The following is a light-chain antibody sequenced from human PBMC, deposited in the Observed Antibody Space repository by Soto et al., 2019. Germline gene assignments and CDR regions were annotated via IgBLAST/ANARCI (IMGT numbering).Light chain of an antibody. J-gene: IGLJ2*01. Sequence: QSVLTQPASVSGSPGQSVTLSCTGTTSDIGNTYNYVSWYQHHPGKAPKLIISDVNNRPSGVSDRFSGSKSGNTASLTISGLQAEDEADYYCSAYSTGSTPVLFGGGTKLTVL. CDR1: TSDIGNTYNY. V-gene: IGLV2-14*03. CDR3: SAYSTGSTPVL. CDR2: DVN.